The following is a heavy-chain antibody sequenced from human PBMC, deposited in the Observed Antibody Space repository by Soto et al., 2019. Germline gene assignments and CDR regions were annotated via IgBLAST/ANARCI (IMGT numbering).Heavy chain of an antibody. CDR3: ARDADILTGSDAFDI. V-gene: IGHV3-11*05. CDR1: GFTFSDYY. D-gene: IGHD3-9*01. CDR2: IGSSSSYA. J-gene: IGHJ3*02. Sequence: PGGSLRLSCAASGFTFSDYYMSWIRQAPGKGLEWVSYIGSSSSYANYADSVKGRFTNSRDNAKNSLYLQMNSLRAEDTAVYYCARDADILTGSDAFDIWGQGTMVTVSS.